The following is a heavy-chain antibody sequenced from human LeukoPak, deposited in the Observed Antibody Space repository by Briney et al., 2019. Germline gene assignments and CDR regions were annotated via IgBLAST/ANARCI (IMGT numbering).Heavy chain of an antibody. Sequence: GGSLRLSCAASGFTFSSYAMSWVRQAPGKGLEWVSVISGSGGTTHYADSVKGRFTISRDSSKNTLYLQMNSLRAEDTAVYYCAKRRWNDGWDDNWGQGTLVTVSS. CDR1: GFTFSSYA. CDR2: ISGSGGTT. CDR3: AKRRWNDGWDDN. D-gene: IGHD1-1*01. J-gene: IGHJ4*02. V-gene: IGHV3-23*01.